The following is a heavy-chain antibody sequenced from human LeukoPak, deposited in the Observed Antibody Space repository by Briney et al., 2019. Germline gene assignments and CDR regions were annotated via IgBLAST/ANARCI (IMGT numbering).Heavy chain of an antibody. Sequence: SETLSLTCTVSGGSIRSSYYYWGWIRQPPGKGLEWIGSIYDSGSTYYNPSLKSRVTISVDTSKNQFSLKLSSVTAADTAVYYCARHKAAFDIWGQGTMVTVSS. CDR3: ARHKAAFDI. CDR2: IYDSGST. J-gene: IGHJ3*02. CDR1: GGSIRSSYYY. V-gene: IGHV4-39*07.